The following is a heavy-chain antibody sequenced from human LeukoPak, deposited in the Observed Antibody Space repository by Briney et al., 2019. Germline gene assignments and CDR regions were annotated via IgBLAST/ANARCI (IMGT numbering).Heavy chain of an antibody. V-gene: IGHV1-46*01. CDR1: GYTFSDYY. D-gene: IGHD1-26*01. J-gene: IGHJ4*02. CDR2: INPSGGST. CDR3: ARGGSSGSYFFDY. Sequence: ASVKVSCKASGYTFSDYYMHWVRQAPGQGLEWMGVINPSGGSTRYAQKFQGRVTMTRDMSTSTVDMELSSLRSEDTAVYYCARGGSSGSYFFDYWGQGTLVTVSS.